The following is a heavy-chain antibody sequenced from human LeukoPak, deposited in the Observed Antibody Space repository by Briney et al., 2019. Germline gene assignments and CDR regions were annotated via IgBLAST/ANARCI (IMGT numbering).Heavy chain of an antibody. V-gene: IGHV2-70*01. J-gene: IGHJ4*02. CDR1: GFSLTTRGMR. CDR3: ARTSHSGVWYDLDY. Sequence: SGPTLVNPTQTLTLTCTFSGFSLTTRGMRVSWIRQSPGKAPEWLALIDWEDNIYYSTSLRARLTISKDTSKNQAALTLTNVAPADTATYYCARTSHSGVWYDLDYWGQGTLVTVSS. D-gene: IGHD6-19*01. CDR2: IDWEDNI.